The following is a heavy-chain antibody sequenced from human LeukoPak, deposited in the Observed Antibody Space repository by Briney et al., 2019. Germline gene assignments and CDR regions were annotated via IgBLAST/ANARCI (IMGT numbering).Heavy chain of an antibody. J-gene: IGHJ4*02. CDR2: ISSSSSYI. CDR3: ANRFDTYGSKIDY. CDR1: GFTFSSYS. Sequence: PGGSLRLSCAASGFTFSSYSMNWVRQAPGKGLEWVSSISSSSSYIYYADSVKGRFTISRDNSKDTLYLQMNNVRAEDTAVYYFANRFDTYGSKIDYWGQGTLVTVSS. V-gene: IGHV3-21*04. D-gene: IGHD3-10*01.